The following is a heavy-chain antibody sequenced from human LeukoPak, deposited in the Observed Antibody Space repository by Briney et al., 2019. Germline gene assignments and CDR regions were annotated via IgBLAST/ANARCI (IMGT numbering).Heavy chain of an antibody. D-gene: IGHD6-19*01. CDR3: ARLWDASSGWGGFDY. Sequence: SETLSLTCTVSGDSISSYFWSWVRQPAGKGLEWIGRMYTSGSTDYNPSLKSRVTMSVDVFKNQFSLRLSSVSAADTAVYYCARLWDASSGWGGFDYWGQGTLATVSS. CDR1: GDSISSYF. V-gene: IGHV4-4*07. CDR2: MYTSGST. J-gene: IGHJ4*02.